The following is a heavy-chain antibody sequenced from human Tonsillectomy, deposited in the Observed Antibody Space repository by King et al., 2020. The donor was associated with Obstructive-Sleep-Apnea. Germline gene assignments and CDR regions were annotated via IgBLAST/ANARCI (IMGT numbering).Heavy chain of an antibody. CDR2: MIWNGGST. Sequence: DVQLVESGGGVVRPGGSLRLSCAASGFTFDEYGMSWVRQAPGKGLEGVSGMIWNGGSTGYADSVKGRFTISRDNAKNSLYLQMNSLRAEDAALYHCARAGCSRTRCLVDMVGFDIWGQGTMVTVSS. J-gene: IGHJ3*02. D-gene: IGHD2-2*01. CDR1: GFTFDEYG. V-gene: IGHV3-20*01. CDR3: ARAGCSRTRCLVDMVGFDI.